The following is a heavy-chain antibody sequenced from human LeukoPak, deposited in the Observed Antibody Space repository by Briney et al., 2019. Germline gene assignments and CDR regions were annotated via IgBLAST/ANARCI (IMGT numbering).Heavy chain of an antibody. CDR2: LHADGIER. CDR3: ARGGYSFDY. J-gene: IGHJ4*02. D-gene: IGHD5-12*01. CDR1: GFTLSGYW. V-gene: IGHV3-7*01. Sequence: GGSLRLSCAASGFTLSGYWMSWVRQAPGKGLEWVARLHADGIERYYVDPVKGRFTISRDNAKNSLHLQMYSLRLDDTAVYYCARGGYSFDYLGQGTLVTLSS.